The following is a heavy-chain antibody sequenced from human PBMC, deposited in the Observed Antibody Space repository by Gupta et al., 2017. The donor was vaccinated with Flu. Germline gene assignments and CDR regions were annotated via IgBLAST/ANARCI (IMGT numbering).Heavy chain of an antibody. V-gene: IGHV3-7*01. Sequence: FTYTSSWMIWVRGDGGKWVEGVAKINQDGSEKNCVDAVKGRFTNNRDNAKNPPYLHMSSQGAEDKAVDFGARDWAYIALDYWGQGTLVTVSS. CDR1: FTYTSSW. J-gene: IGHJ4*02. CDR2: INQDGSEK. D-gene: IGHD5-12*01. CDR3: ARDWAYIALDY.